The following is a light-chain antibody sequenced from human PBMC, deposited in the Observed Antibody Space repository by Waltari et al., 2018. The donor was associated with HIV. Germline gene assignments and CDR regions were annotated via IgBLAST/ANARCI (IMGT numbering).Light chain of an antibody. CDR1: SSNIGSNT. CDR2: SNN. Sequence: QSVLTQPPSASGTPGQRVTISCSGSSSNIGSNTVNWYQQLPGTAPKLLIYSNNPRPSGVPDRCSGSKSGTSVSLAISGLQSEDDTDYYCAAWDDSLNGWVFGGGTKLTVL. J-gene: IGLJ3*02. CDR3: AAWDDSLNGWV. V-gene: IGLV1-44*01.